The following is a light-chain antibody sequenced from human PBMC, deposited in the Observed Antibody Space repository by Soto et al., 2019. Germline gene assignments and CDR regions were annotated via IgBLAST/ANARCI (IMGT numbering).Light chain of an antibody. CDR3: TSYTTSNTWV. Sequence: QSALTQPASVSGSPGQSVTIPCTGTSSDVGSYNYVSWYQQHPGKAPKLMIFDVTNRPSGVSHRFSGSKSGNSASLTISGLQTEDEAYYYCTSYTTSNTWVFGGGTKLTVL. CDR1: SSDVGSYNY. CDR2: DVT. J-gene: IGLJ3*02. V-gene: IGLV2-14*03.